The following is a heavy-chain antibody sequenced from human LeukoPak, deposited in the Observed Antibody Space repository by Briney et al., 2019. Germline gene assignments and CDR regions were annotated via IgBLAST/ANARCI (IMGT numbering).Heavy chain of an antibody. CDR2: IYYSGST. D-gene: IGHD6-13*01. Sequence: PSETLSLTCTVSGGSISSYYWSWIRQPPGKGLEWIGYIYYSGSTNYNPPLKSRVTIPVDTSKNQFSLKLSSVTAADTAVYYCARLELAAAGTLDYWGQGTLVTVSS. CDR3: ARLELAAAGTLDY. V-gene: IGHV4-59*01. CDR1: GGSISSYY. J-gene: IGHJ4*02.